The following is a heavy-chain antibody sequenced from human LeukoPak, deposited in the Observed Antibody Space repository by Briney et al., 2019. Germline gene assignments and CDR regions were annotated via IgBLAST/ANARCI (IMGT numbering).Heavy chain of an antibody. CDR1: GGSVSSGSYY. D-gene: IGHD3-10*01. Sequence: SETLSLTCTVSGGSVSSGSYYWSWIRQPPGKGLEWIGYIYYSGSTNYNPSLKSRVAMSVDTSKNQFSLKLSSVTAADTAVYYCARGVVTYYYGSGSYRFDPWGQGTLVTVSS. CDR3: ARGVVTYYYGSGSYRFDP. CDR2: IYYSGST. V-gene: IGHV4-61*01. J-gene: IGHJ5*02.